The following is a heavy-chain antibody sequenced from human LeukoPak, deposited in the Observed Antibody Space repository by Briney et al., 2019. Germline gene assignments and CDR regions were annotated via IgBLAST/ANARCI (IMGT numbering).Heavy chain of an antibody. CDR3: AVFDSGSYYSFDY. V-gene: IGHV1-2*02. D-gene: IGHD3-10*01. CDR1: GYTFTGYY. Sequence: GASVTVSCKASGYTFTGYYMHWVRQAPGQGLEWMGWINPNSGGTNYAQKFQGRVTMTRDTSISTAYMELSRLRSDDTAVYYCAVFDSGSYYSFDYWGQGTLVTVSS. J-gene: IGHJ4*02. CDR2: INPNSGGT.